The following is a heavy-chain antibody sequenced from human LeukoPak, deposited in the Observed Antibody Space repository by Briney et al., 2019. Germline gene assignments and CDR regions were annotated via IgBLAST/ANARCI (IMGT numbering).Heavy chain of an antibody. J-gene: IGHJ4*02. CDR1: GYTFTSYY. D-gene: IGHD6-19*01. Sequence: GASVKVSCKASGYTFTSYYMHWVRQAPGQGLEWMGIINPSGGSTSYAQKFQGRVSMTRDTSTSTVYMELSSLRSEDTAVYYCAREGVAGPFDYWGQGTLVTVSS. CDR2: INPSGGST. V-gene: IGHV1-46*01. CDR3: AREGVAGPFDY.